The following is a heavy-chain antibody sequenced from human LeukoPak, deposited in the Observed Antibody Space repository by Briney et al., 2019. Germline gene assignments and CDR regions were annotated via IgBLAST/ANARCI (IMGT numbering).Heavy chain of an antibody. V-gene: IGHV4-34*01. J-gene: IGHJ5*02. Sequence: SETLSLTCAVYGVSFSGYYWSWVRQPPGKGLEWVGEINHSGSTNYNPSLKSRVTISVDTSKNQFSLKLSSVTAADTAVYYCARESVIGYCSGGSCVKWFDPWGQGTLVTVSS. D-gene: IGHD2-15*01. CDR1: GVSFSGYY. CDR3: ARESVIGYCSGGSCVKWFDP. CDR2: INHSGST.